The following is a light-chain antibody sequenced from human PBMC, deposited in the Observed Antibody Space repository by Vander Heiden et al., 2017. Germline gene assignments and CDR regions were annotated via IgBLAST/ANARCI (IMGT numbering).Light chain of an antibody. CDR3: QAWDSRTASV. CDR1: KLGDKY. Sequence: SYELTQLPSMSVSPGQTASTTCSGEKLGDKYACWYQQKPGQSPVLVIYQDSKRPSGIPERFSGSNSGNTATLTISGTQAMDEADYYCQAWDSRTASVFGTGTKVTVL. V-gene: IGLV3-1*01. CDR2: QDS. J-gene: IGLJ1*01.